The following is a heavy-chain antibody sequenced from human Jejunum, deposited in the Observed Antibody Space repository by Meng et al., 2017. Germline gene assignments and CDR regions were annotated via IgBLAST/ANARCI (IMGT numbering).Heavy chain of an antibody. CDR3: ARGAGWYPS. D-gene: IGHD6-19*01. V-gene: IGHV4-59*01. CDR1: GGSISNDY. CDR2: IYYTGKT. Sequence: SETLSLTCTVSGGSISNDYWSWLRQPPGKGPEWLAYIYYTGKTNYNPSLKSRLTISIDTSKHQFSLKLNSVTAADTAVYYCARGAGWYPSWGQGTLVTVSS. J-gene: IGHJ5*02.